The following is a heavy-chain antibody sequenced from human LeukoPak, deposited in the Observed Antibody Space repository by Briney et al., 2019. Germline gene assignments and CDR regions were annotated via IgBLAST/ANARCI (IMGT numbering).Heavy chain of an antibody. CDR1: GGTFSSYA. CDR3: ARGDFWSGNYPPFDY. D-gene: IGHD3-3*01. V-gene: IGHV1-69*13. Sequence: SVKVSCKAYGGTFSSYAISWVRQAPGQGLESMGGIIPIFGTANYAQKFQGRVTITADESTSTAYMELSILRSEDTAVYYCARGDFWSGNYPPFDYWGQGTLVTVSS. J-gene: IGHJ4*02. CDR2: IIPIFGTA.